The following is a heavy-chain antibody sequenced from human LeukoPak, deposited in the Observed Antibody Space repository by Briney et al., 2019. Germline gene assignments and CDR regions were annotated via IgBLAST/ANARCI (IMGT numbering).Heavy chain of an antibody. Sequence: SETLSLTCTVSGGSISSYYWSWIRQPPGKGLEWIGYIYFSGSTNYNPSLKSRVTISVDTSKNQFSLKLSSVTAADTAVYYCARGLLLWFGEGGMDVWGQGTTVTVSS. CDR1: GGSISSYY. CDR3: ARGLLLWFGEGGMDV. CDR2: IYFSGST. J-gene: IGHJ6*02. D-gene: IGHD3-10*01. V-gene: IGHV4-59*01.